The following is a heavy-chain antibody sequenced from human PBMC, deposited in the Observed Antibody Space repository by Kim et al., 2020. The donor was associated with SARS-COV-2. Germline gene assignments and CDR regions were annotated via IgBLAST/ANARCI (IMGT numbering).Heavy chain of an antibody. CDR3: ARDSLPSPWIQLWSYWYFDL. CDR2: IKQDGSEK. D-gene: IGHD5-18*01. CDR1: GFTFSSYW. J-gene: IGHJ2*01. Sequence: GGSLRLSCAASGFTFSSYWMSWVRQAPGKGLEWVANIKQDGSEKYYVDSVKGRFTISRDNAKNSLYLQMNSLRAEDTAVYYCARDSLPSPWIQLWSYWYFDLWGRGTLVTVSS. V-gene: IGHV3-7*01.